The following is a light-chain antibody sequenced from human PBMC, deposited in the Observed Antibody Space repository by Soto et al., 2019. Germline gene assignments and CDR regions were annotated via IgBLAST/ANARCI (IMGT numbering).Light chain of an antibody. Sequence: DIQMTQSPSTLSASVGDRVTITCRASQSISGSLAWYQQKPGKAPKLLIYEASNLKSGVPSRFSGSGSGTEYTLTISSLQPDYSASYYCQHYNGYWTFGQGTRVEIK. CDR2: EAS. CDR1: QSISGS. J-gene: IGKJ1*01. V-gene: IGKV1-5*03. CDR3: QHYNGYWT.